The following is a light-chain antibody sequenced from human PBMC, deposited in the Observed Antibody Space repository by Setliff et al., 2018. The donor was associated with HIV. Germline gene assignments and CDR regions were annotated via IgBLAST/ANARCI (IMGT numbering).Light chain of an antibody. V-gene: IGLV7-46*01. J-gene: IGLJ3*02. Sequence: QPVVTQEPSLTVSPGGTVTLTCGSSTGAVTSGHYPYWFQQKPGQAPRTLIYDTSNKHSWTPARFSGSLLGGKAALTLSGAQPEDEAAYYCFLSYSGARRVFGGGTQLTVL. CDR3: FLSYSGARRV. CDR1: TGAVTSGHY. CDR2: DTS.